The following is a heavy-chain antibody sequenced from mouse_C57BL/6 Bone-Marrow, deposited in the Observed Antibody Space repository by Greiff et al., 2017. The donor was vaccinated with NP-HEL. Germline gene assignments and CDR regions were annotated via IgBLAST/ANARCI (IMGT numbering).Heavy chain of an antibody. CDR2: ITYDGSST. J-gene: IGHJ4*01. Sequence: EVQGVESEGGLVQPGSSMKLSCTTSGFTFSDYYMAWVRQVPEKGLDWVANITYDGSSTYYLDSLKSRFIISRENAKNILYLQMSSLKSEDTATYYCAREGGLRRRTYAMDYWGQGTSVTVSS. D-gene: IGHD2-4*01. CDR3: AREGGLRRRTYAMDY. V-gene: IGHV5-16*01. CDR1: GFTFSDYY.